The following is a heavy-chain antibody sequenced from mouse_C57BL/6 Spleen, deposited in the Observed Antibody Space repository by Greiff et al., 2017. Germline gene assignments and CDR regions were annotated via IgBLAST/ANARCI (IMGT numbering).Heavy chain of an antibody. CDR3: ARSRDGYYAWFAY. V-gene: IGHV1-54*01. J-gene: IGHJ3*01. D-gene: IGHD2-3*01. CDR2: INPGSGGT. Sequence: QVQLQQSGAELVRPGTSVKVSCKASGYAFTNYLIEWVKQRPGQGLEWIGVINPGSGGTNYNEKFKGKATLTADKSSSTAYMQLSSLTSEDSAVYFCARSRDGYYAWFAYWGQGTLVTVSA. CDR1: GYAFTNYL.